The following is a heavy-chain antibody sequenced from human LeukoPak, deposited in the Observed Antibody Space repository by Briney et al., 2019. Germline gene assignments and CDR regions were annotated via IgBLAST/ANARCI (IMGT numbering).Heavy chain of an antibody. CDR2: INHSGST. Sequence: SETLSLTCAVYGGSFSGYYWSWIRQPPGKGLEWIGEINHSGSTNYNPSLKSRVTISVDTSKNQFSLKLSSVTAADTAVYYCARGRTPWGLPLAYWGQGTLSPSPQ. CDR1: GGSFSGYY. CDR3: ARGRTPWGLPLAY. D-gene: IGHD3-16*01. V-gene: IGHV4-34*01. J-gene: IGHJ4*02.